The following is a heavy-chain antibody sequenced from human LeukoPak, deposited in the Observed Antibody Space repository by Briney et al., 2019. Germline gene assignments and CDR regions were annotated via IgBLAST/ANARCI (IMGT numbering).Heavy chain of an antibody. Sequence: GGSLRLSCAASGFIFSNYWMSWVRQSPEKGLEWAANIKEDGSARYYVDSVKGRFTISRDNPKNSLYLQMGSLRADDTAMYYCARDPRDDHNSLDYWGQGTLVTVSS. CDR3: ARDPRDDHNSLDY. CDR1: GFIFSNYW. D-gene: IGHD5-24*01. V-gene: IGHV3-7*03. CDR2: IKEDGSAR. J-gene: IGHJ4*02.